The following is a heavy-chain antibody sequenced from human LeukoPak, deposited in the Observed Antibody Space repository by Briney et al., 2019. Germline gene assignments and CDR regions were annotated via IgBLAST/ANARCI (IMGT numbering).Heavy chain of an antibody. D-gene: IGHD3-9*01. V-gene: IGHV4-4*02. CDR3: ATYHDISSGFTFDS. Sequence: SETLSLTCAVSGGSVNNDRWWNWVRHPPGKGLEWIGEIHPSGSVRYDPSLKSRVSISLDKSNDHVSLTLTSVTAADTAVYFCATYHDISSGFTFDSWGQGTLVTVSS. J-gene: IGHJ4*02. CDR2: IHPSGSV. CDR1: GGSVNNDRW.